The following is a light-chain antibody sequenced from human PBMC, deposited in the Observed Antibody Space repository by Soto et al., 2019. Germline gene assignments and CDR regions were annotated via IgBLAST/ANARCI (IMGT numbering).Light chain of an antibody. CDR2: LGS. CDR1: QSLLHSNGYNY. J-gene: IGKJ2*01. Sequence: DIVMTQSPLSLPVTPGEPASISCRSSQSLLHSNGYNYLDWYLQKPGQSPQLLIYLGSNRASGVPDRFSDSGSGTDFTLKISRVEAEDVGVYYCMQALQTPHFGQGTKLEIK. V-gene: IGKV2-28*01. CDR3: MQALQTPH.